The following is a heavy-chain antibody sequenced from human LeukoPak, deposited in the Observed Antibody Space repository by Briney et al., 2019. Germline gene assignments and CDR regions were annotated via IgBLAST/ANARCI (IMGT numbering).Heavy chain of an antibody. J-gene: IGHJ4*01. CDR2: ISYDGSNK. V-gene: IGHV3-30*04. D-gene: IGHD3/OR15-3a*01. CDR1: GFTFNNYA. CDR3: ARDSGFSGTQRGEY. Sequence: PGGSLRLSCAASGFTFNNYAMHWVRQAPGKGLEWVAVISYDGSNKYYTDSVKGRFTISRDNSKSTLYLQMNSLRSEDTAVYFCARDSGFSGTQRGEYWGHGTLVTVSS.